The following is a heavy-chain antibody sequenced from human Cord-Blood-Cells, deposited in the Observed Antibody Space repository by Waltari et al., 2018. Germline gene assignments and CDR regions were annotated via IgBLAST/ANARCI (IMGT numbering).Heavy chain of an antibody. J-gene: IGHJ4*02. Sequence: QVQLVESGGGVVQPGRSLRLSCAASGFTFSSYGMHWVRRAPGKGLEWVAVIWYDGSNKYYADSVKGRFTISRDNSKNTLYLQMNSLRAEDTAVYYCARDETGLYFDYWGQGTLVTVSS. CDR2: IWYDGSNK. V-gene: IGHV3-33*01. CDR3: ARDETGLYFDY. D-gene: IGHD3-9*01. CDR1: GFTFSSYG.